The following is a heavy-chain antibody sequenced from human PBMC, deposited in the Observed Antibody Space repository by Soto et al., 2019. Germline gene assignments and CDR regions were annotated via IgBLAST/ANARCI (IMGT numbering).Heavy chain of an antibody. D-gene: IGHD2-15*01. CDR1: GGSISSYY. J-gene: IGHJ5*02. Sequence: SETLSLTCTVSGGSISSYYWSWIRQPPGKGLEWIGYIYYSGSTNYNPSLKSRVTISVDTSKNQFSLKLSSVTAADTAVYYCARDRGSYGTNWFDPWGQGTLVTV. CDR2: IYYSGST. V-gene: IGHV4-59*01. CDR3: ARDRGSYGTNWFDP.